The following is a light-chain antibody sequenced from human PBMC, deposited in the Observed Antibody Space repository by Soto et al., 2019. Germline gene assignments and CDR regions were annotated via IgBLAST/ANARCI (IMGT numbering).Light chain of an antibody. CDR1: LSVSSTY. V-gene: IGKV3-20*01. Sequence: EIVFTQSPGTLSLSPGERATLSCRASLSVSSTYLAWYQQKPGQAPRLLIFGASSRATGIPDRFSGSGSGTDFTLTISRLEPEDFAVYYCQQYGSSPPTWTFGQGTKVDI. CDR2: GAS. CDR3: QQYGSSPPTWT. J-gene: IGKJ1*01.